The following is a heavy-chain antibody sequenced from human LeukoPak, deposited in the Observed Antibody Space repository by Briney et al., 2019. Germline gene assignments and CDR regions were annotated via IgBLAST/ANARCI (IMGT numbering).Heavy chain of an antibody. CDR1: GGSISSSSYY. Sequence: SETLSLTCTVSGGSISSSSYYWGWIRQPPGKGLEWIGSIYYSGSTYYNPSLKSRVTISVDTSKNQFSLKLSSVTAAGTAVYYCARDLSIAALNWFDPWGQGTLVTVSS. D-gene: IGHD6-6*01. V-gene: IGHV4-39*07. CDR3: ARDLSIAALNWFDP. CDR2: IYYSGST. J-gene: IGHJ5*02.